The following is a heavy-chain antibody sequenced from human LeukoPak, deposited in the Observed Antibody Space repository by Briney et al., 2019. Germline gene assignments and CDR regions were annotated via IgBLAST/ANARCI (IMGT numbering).Heavy chain of an antibody. J-gene: IGHJ4*02. Sequence: GASVKVSCKASGYTFTSYGISWVRQAPGQVLAWMGWISAYNGNTNYAQKLQGRVTMTTDTSTSTAYMELSRLRSDDTAVYYCARVPRYSSGWYWDYWGQGTLVTVSS. V-gene: IGHV1-18*01. CDR2: ISAYNGNT. D-gene: IGHD6-19*01. CDR3: ARVPRYSSGWYWDY. CDR1: GYTFTSYG.